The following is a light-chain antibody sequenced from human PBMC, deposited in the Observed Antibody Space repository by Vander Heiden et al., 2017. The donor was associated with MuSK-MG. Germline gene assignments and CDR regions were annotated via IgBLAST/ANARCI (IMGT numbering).Light chain of an antibody. J-gene: IGLJ3*02. CDR3: QSYDRTLSGSGV. V-gene: IGLV1-40*01. Sequence: QSVLTQPPSVSGAPGQRVTISCTGSSPNIGAGYDVHWYQHLPGTAPKLLSYGNTNRPSGVPDRFSGSKSGSSASPAITGVQAEDEAEYYCQSYDRTLSGSGVCGGGTKLTVL. CDR2: GNT. CDR1: SPNIGAGYD.